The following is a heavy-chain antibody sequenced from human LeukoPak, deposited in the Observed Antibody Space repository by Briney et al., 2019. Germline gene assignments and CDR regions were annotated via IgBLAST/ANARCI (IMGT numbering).Heavy chain of an antibody. CDR3: ATAGIAAAGTLDY. Sequence: ASVKVSCKVSGYTLTELSMHWLRQAPAKGLEWMGGFDPEDGETIYAQKFQGRVTMTEDTSTDTAYMELSSLRSEDTAVYYCATAGIAAAGTLDYWGQGTLVTVSS. CDR2: FDPEDGET. D-gene: IGHD6-13*01. V-gene: IGHV1-24*01. CDR1: GYTLTELS. J-gene: IGHJ4*02.